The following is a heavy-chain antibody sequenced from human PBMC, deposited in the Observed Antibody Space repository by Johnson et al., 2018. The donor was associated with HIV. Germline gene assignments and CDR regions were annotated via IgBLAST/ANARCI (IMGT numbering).Heavy chain of an antibody. CDR1: GFTVSSNY. V-gene: IGHV3-11*04. J-gene: IGHJ3*02. CDR2: ISSSGSTI. D-gene: IGHD6-13*01. CDR3: AREIIAAADDI. Sequence: QVQLVESGGGLVQTGGSLRLSCAASGFTVSSNYMSWIRQAPGKGLEWVSYISSSGSTIYYADSVKGRFTISRDNAKNSLYLQMNSLRAEDTAVYYCAREIIAAADDIWGQGTMVTVSS.